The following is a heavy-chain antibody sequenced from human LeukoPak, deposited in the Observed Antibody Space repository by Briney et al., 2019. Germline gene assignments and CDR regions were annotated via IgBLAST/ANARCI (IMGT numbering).Heavy chain of an antibody. CDR1: GGTFSSYA. J-gene: IGHJ3*02. V-gene: IGHV1-69*04. D-gene: IGHD3-22*01. Sequence: SVKVSRKASGGTFSSYAISWVRQAPGQGLEWMGRIIPILGIANYAQKFQGRVTITADKSTSTAYMELSSLRSEDTAVYYCARDPIVTMIVVVNHDAFDIWGQGTMVTVSS. CDR3: ARDPIVTMIVVVNHDAFDI. CDR2: IIPILGIA.